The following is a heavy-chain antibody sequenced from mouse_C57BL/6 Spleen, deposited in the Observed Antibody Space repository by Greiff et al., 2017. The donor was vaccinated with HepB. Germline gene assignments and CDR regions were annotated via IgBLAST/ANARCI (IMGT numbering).Heavy chain of an antibody. CDR1: GYTFTSYW. J-gene: IGHJ2*02. D-gene: IGHD4-1*01. Sequence: QVQLQQPGAELAKPGASVKLSCKASGYTFTSYWMHWVKQRPGQGLEWIGYINPISGDTKYNQKFKDKATLTADKSSSTAYMQLSILTYEDSAVYYCASVTGPDFDYWGQGTSVTVSS. CDR2: INPISGDT. V-gene: IGHV1-7*01. CDR3: ASVTGPDFDY.